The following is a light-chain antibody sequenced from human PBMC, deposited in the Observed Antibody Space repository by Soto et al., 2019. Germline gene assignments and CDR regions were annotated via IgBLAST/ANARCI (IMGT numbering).Light chain of an antibody. V-gene: IGLV2-11*01. CDR1: SSDVGSYDY. Sequence: QSALTQPRSVSESPGHSVTISCTGISSDVGSYDYVSWYQQHPGKAPKLMIYDVSKRPSGVPDRFSGSNSGNTASLTISGLQAEYEADYYCSFYAGGYVFGAGTKLTVL. CDR3: SFYAGGYV. CDR2: DVS. J-gene: IGLJ1*01.